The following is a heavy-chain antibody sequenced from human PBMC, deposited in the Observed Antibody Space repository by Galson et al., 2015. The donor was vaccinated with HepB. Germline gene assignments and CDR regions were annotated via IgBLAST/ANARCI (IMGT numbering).Heavy chain of an antibody. CDR3: ARWRGAQSEFDH. CDR2: LNSGGKT. D-gene: IGHD3-3*01. CDR1: GFTFSNYG. J-gene: IGHJ4*02. Sequence: SLRLSCAASGFTFSNYGMAWVRQAPGKGLEWVSHLNSGGKTEDAESVKGPFTISRDSSKRTLYLQMNSLRVEDTAIYYCARWRGAQSEFDHWGQGTLVTVSS. V-gene: IGHV3-23*01.